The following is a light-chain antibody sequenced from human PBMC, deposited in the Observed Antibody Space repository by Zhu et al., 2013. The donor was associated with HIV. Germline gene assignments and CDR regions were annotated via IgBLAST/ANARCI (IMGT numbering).Light chain of an antibody. V-gene: IGLV2-14*01. CDR1: SSDIGFSIF. CDR3: ASYTTFGTWV. CDR2: EAT. Sequence: QSALTQPASVSGSPGQSITISCTGTSSDIGFSIFVAWHQQHPGKVPTLLIYEATNRPSGVSNRFSASKFGNTASLTISGLQAEDEADYYCASYTTFGTWVFGGGTRLTVL. J-gene: IGLJ3*02.